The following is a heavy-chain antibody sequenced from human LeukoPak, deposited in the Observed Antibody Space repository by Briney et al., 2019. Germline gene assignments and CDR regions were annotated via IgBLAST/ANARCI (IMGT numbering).Heavy chain of an antibody. Sequence: GGSLRLSCAASGFTFSGYRMHWVRQAPGKGLEWLSYITVGSSIIYHADSVKGRFTISRDNAKNSLYLQMNSLRAEDTAVYYCARDGYYHFDYWGQGILVAVSS. CDR3: ARDGYYHFDY. CDR2: ITVGSSII. D-gene: IGHD3-22*01. CDR1: GFTFSGYR. J-gene: IGHJ4*02. V-gene: IGHV3-48*01.